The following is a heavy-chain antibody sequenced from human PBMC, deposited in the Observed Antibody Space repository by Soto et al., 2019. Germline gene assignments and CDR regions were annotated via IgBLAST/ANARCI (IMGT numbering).Heavy chain of an antibody. Sequence: QVQLQESGPGLVKPSQTLSLTCTVSGGSISSGGYYWSWIRQHPGKGLEWIGYIYYSGSTYYNPSLKSRVTISVDTSKNQFSLKRSSVTAADRAVYYCARDSGGGFGELFDLWGQGTLVTVSS. J-gene: IGHJ4*02. V-gene: IGHV4-31*03. D-gene: IGHD3-10*01. CDR1: GGSISSGGYY. CDR3: ARDSGGGFGELFDL. CDR2: IYYSGST.